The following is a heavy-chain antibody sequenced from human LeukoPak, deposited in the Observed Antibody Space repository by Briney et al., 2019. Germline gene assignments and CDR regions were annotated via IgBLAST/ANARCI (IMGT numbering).Heavy chain of an antibody. V-gene: IGHV3-23*01. D-gene: IGHD5-18*01. J-gene: IGHJ4*02. Sequence: PGGSLRLSCAASGFTFSSYSMNWVRQAPGKGLEWVSAMSGSGGSTYYADSVKGRFTISRDNSKNTLYLQMTSLSAEDTAVYYCAKDAWVTGAPYYFDYWGQGTLVTVSS. CDR3: AKDAWVTGAPYYFDY. CDR2: MSGSGGST. CDR1: GFTFSSYS.